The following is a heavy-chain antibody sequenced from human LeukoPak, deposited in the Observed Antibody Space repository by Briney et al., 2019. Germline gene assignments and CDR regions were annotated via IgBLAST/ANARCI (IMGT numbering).Heavy chain of an antibody. CDR1: GGSINRHRYY. CDR2: VYYDGTS. J-gene: IGHJ4*02. Sequence: PSETLPLTCTGSGGSINRHRYYWGWIRQPPGKALEWIGSVYYDGTSYSNPSLKTRVGVFVDTSRDQFSLDLDFVTAADTALYYCVRHISTNTGYFDSCGQGTLVSVSS. D-gene: IGHD5-24*01. CDR3: VRHISTNTGYFDS. V-gene: IGHV4-39*01.